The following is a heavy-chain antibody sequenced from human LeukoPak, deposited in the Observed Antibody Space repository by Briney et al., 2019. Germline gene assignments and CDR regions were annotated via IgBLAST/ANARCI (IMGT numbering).Heavy chain of an antibody. Sequence: GGSLRLSCAASGFTFSSYGMTWVRRAPGKGLEWVSYISSSGSTIYYADSVKGRFTISRDNAKNSLYLQMNSLRAEDTAVYYCAELGITMIGGVWGKGTTVTISS. V-gene: IGHV3-48*04. J-gene: IGHJ6*04. CDR3: AELGITMIGGV. D-gene: IGHD3-10*02. CDR2: ISSSGSTI. CDR1: GFTFSSYG.